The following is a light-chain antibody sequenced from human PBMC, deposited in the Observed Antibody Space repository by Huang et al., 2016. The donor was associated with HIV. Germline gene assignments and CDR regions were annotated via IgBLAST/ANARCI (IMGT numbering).Light chain of an antibody. J-gene: IGKJ4*01. CDR1: QRVSSSF. Sequence: EIVLTQSPGTLSLSPGQRATLSCRAGQRVSSSFLAWYQQKPGQAPRLLIYGASSRATGIPDRFSGSGSGTDFTLTINRLEPEDSAVYYCQQYGSSPLTFGGGTKVEIK. CDR3: QQYGSSPLT. CDR2: GAS. V-gene: IGKV3-20*01.